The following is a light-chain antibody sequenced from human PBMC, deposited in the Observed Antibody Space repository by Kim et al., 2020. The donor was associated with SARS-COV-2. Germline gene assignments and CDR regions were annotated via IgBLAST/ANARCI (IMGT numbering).Light chain of an antibody. CDR1: SSDIGGYNY. Sequence: QSALTQPPSASGSPGQSVTISCTGTSSDIGGYNYVSWYQQHPGKVPKLMIYEVTKRPSGVPDRFSGSKSGNTASLTVSGLQAEDEADYLCSSYGGSDNLVFGGGTQLTVL. CDR2: EVT. J-gene: IGLJ2*01. V-gene: IGLV2-8*01. CDR3: SSYGGSDNLV.